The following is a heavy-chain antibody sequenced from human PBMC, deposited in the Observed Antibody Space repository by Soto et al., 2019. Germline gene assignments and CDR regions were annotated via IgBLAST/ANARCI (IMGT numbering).Heavy chain of an antibody. CDR3: TSQRWLRDTPVDF. Sequence: EVQLVESGGGSVQPGGSLKLSCAASGFTFSASAMHWVRQASGKGLEWVGRIRSKANSYATAYAASVKGRFTISRDESKNTAYLQINSLKTEDTAVYYCTSQRWLRDTPVDFWGQGTLVTVSS. J-gene: IGHJ4*02. CDR1: GFTFSASA. CDR2: IRSKANSYAT. D-gene: IGHD5-12*01. V-gene: IGHV3-73*02.